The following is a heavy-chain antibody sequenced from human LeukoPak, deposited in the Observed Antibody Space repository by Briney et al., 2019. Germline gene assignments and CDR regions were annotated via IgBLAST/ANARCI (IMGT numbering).Heavy chain of an antibody. V-gene: IGHV3-74*01. CDR1: GFTFSNYW. Sequence: GGSLRLSCAASGFTFSNYWMHWVRQAPGKGLVWVSRINSDGSSRNYADSVKGRFTISRDNAKNSLYLLMNSLRAEDTAVYYCARERASESYYKAPPFDLWGQGTLVTVSS. CDR3: ARERASESYYKAPPFDL. D-gene: IGHD3-10*01. J-gene: IGHJ4*02. CDR2: INSDGSSR.